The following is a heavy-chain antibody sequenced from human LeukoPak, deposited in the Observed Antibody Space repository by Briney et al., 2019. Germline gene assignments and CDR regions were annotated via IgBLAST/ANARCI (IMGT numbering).Heavy chain of an antibody. J-gene: IGHJ4*02. D-gene: IGHD3-9*01. CDR2: MNPNSGNT. CDR3: ARGGGYFDWDHRGVGVDY. V-gene: IGHV1-8*01. CDR1: GYTCTSYD. Sequence: ASVKVSCKASGYTCTSYDINWVRQATGQGLEWMGWMNPNSGNTGYAQKFQGRVTMTRNTSISTAYMELSSLRSEDTAVYYCARGGGYFDWDHRGVGVDYWGQGTLVTVSS.